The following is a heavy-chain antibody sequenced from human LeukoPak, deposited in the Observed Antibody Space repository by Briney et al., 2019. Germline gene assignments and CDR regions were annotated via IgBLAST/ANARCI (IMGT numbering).Heavy chain of an antibody. Sequence: SETLSLTCSVSGGSSSNYYWSWIRQPPGKGLEWIGYIYYSGSTNYNPSLKSRVTISVDTSKNQFSLKLSSVTAADTAVYYCAKDRYCSSTSCSGYWFDPWGQGTLVTVSS. J-gene: IGHJ5*02. D-gene: IGHD2-2*01. CDR2: IYYSGST. CDR1: GGSSSNYY. CDR3: AKDRYCSSTSCSGYWFDP. V-gene: IGHV4-59*01.